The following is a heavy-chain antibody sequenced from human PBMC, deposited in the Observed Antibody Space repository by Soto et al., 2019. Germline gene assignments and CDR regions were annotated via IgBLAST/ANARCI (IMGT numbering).Heavy chain of an antibody. CDR3: AWDNTPIYCSTRGRARDCDACFDA. CDR1: GGTFSSYA. J-gene: IGHJ5*02. Sequence: SVKVSCKASGGTFSSYAISWVRQAPGQGLEWMGGIIPIFGTANYAQKFQGRVTITADESTSTAYMELSSLRSEDTAVYYCAWDNTPIYCSTRGRARDCDACFDAWGQGTLVTVSS. V-gene: IGHV1-69*13. CDR2: IIPIFGTA. D-gene: IGHD2-2*01.